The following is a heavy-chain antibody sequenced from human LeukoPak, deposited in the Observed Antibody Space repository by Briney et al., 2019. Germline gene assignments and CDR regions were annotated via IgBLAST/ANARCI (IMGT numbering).Heavy chain of an antibody. Sequence: ASVKVSCKVSGYTLTELSMHWVRQAPGQGLEWMGGFDPEDGETIYAQKFQGRVTMTEDTSTDTAYMELGSLRSEDTAVYYCATGGRSGWYFDYWGQGTLVTVSS. D-gene: IGHD6-19*01. CDR1: GYTLTELS. J-gene: IGHJ4*02. V-gene: IGHV1-24*01. CDR3: ATGGRSGWYFDY. CDR2: FDPEDGET.